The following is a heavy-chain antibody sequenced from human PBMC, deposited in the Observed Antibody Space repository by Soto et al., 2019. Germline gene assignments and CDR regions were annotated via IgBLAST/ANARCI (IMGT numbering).Heavy chain of an antibody. CDR1: GFTFDDYA. CDR3: AKYFSSGSNDEQAAFEI. CDR2: ISWNSGSI. D-gene: IGHD6-19*01. J-gene: IGHJ3*02. V-gene: IGHV3-9*01. Sequence: EVQLVESGGGLVQPGRSLRLSCAASGFTFDDYAMHWVRQAPGKGLEWVSGISWNSGSIGYADSVKGRFTISRDNAKNSLYLQMNSLRAEDTAVYYCAKYFSSGSNDEQAAFEIWGQGTMVTVSS.